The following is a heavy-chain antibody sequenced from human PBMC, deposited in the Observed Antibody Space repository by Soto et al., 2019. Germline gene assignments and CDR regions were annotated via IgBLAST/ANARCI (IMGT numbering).Heavy chain of an antibody. V-gene: IGHV3-53*01. CDR2: IYSGGST. J-gene: IGHJ5*02. D-gene: IGHD6-6*01. CDR1: PFTIGSSY. CDR3: ARESPQGRGRNKQLVPWHWFDP. Sequence: PGGSLRLSCAASPFTIGSSYVSWVRQAPGKGLEWVSVIYSGGSTYYADSVKGRFTISRDNSKNTLYLQMNSLRAEDTAVYYCARESPQGRGRNKQLVPWHWFDPWSQGTLVTVSS.